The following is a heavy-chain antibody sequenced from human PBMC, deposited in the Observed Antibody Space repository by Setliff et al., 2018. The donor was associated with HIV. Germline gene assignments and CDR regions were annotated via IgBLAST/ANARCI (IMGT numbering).Heavy chain of an antibody. J-gene: IGHJ3*02. CDR3: ASSRGRYYGSVRAFDI. V-gene: IGHV4-31*03. Sequence: PSETLSLTCTVSGGTISSGGYYWSWIRQHPGKGLEWIGYIHYSGSTYYNPSLKSRAAISVDTSKNQISLKLSSVTAADTAVYYCASSRGRYYGSVRAFDIWGQGTMVTVSS. CDR1: GGTISSGGYY. D-gene: IGHD3-10*01. CDR2: IHYSGST.